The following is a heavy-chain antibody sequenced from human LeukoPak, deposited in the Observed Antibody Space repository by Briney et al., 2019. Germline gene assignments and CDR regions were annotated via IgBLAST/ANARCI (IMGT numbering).Heavy chain of an antibody. CDR1: GFTFSSYA. J-gene: IGHJ4*02. D-gene: IGHD3-3*01. Sequence: GGSLRLSCAASGFTFSSYAMSWVRQAPGKVLEWVSSISSSSSYIYYADSVKGRFTISRDNAKKSLYLQMNSLRAEDTAVYYCAGNYDFWSGYRYWGQGTLVSVSS. V-gene: IGHV3-21*01. CDR3: AGNYDFWSGYRY. CDR2: ISSSSSYI.